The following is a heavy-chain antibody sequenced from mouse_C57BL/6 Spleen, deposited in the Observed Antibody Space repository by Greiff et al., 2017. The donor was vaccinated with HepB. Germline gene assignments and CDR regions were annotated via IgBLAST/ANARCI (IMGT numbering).Heavy chain of an antibody. V-gene: IGHV1-82*01. CDR2: IYPGDGDT. Sequence: QVQLKQSGPELVKPGASVKISCKASGYAFSSSWMNWVKQRPGKGLEWIGRIYPGDGDTNYNGKFKGKATLTADKSSSTAYMQISSLTSEDSAVYFCTRGEGDYWGQGTTLTVSS. J-gene: IGHJ2*01. CDR3: TRGEGDY. CDR1: GYAFSSSW.